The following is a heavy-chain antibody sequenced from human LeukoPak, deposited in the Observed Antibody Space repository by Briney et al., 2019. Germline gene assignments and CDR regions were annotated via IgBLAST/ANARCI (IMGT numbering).Heavy chain of an antibody. D-gene: IGHD3-10*01. CDR1: GGSISSSSYY. J-gene: IGHJ4*02. CDR2: IYYSGST. Sequence: KTSETLSLTCTVSGGSISSSSYYWGWIRQPPGKGLEWIGSIYYSGSTYYNPSLKSRVTISVDTSKNQFSLKLSSVTAADTAVYYCARRVGRGWFGELSYYFDYWGQGTLVTVSS. CDR3: ARRVGRGWFGELSYYFDY. V-gene: IGHV4-39*01.